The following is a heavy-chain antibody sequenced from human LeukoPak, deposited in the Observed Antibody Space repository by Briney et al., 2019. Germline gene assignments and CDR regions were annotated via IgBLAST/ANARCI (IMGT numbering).Heavy chain of an antibody. D-gene: IGHD2-8*01. CDR1: GGSISSSSYY. V-gene: IGHV4-61*05. CDR3: ARVSVGYCTNGVCYDYYYYYMDV. Sequence: PSETLSLTCSVSGGSISSSSYYWAWIRQPPGKGLEWIGYIYYNGSTNYNPSLKSRVTISVDTSKNQFSLKLSSVAAADTAVCYCARVSVGYCTNGVCYDYYYYYMDVWGKGTTVTVSS. J-gene: IGHJ6*03. CDR2: IYYNGST.